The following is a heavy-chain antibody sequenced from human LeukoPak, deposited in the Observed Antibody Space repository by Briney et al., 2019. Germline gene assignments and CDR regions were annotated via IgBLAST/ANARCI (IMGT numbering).Heavy chain of an antibody. CDR1: GFTFRSYA. V-gene: IGHV3-23*01. CDR3: AKVGARGCSSSTCFIY. Sequence: PGGSLTLSCAASGFTFRSYAMSWVRQAPGKGLEWVSSISGSGYTTYYADSVKGRFTISRDNSKNTLYLQMNSLRPEDTAVYYCAKVGARGCSSSTCFIYWGQGTLVTVSS. D-gene: IGHD2-2*01. CDR2: ISGSGYTT. J-gene: IGHJ4*02.